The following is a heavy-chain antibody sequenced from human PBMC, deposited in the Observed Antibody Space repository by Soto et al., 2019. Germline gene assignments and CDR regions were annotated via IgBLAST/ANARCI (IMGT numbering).Heavy chain of an antibody. V-gene: IGHV4-59*08. Sequence: PSETLSLTCTVSGGSISSYYWSWIRQPPGKGLEWIGYIYYSGSTNYNPSLKSRVTISVDTSKNQFSLKLSSVTAADTAVYYCATVDTAMVKDYYYGMDVWGQRTTVTVSS. D-gene: IGHD5-18*01. J-gene: IGHJ6*02. CDR2: IYYSGST. CDR1: GGSISSYY. CDR3: ATVDTAMVKDYYYGMDV.